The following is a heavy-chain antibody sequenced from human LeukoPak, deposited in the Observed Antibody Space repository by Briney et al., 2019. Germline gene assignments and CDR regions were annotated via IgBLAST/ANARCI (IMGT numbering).Heavy chain of an antibody. Sequence: PSETLSLTCTVSGGSVGSGSYYWSWIRQPPGKGLEWIGYIYYSGSTNYNPSLKSRVTISVDTSKNQFSLKLSSVTAADTAVYYCARDFLDLDAFDIWGQGTMVTVSS. D-gene: IGHD3/OR15-3a*01. CDR3: ARDFLDLDAFDI. V-gene: IGHV4-61*01. CDR1: GGSVGSGSYY. CDR2: IYYSGST. J-gene: IGHJ3*02.